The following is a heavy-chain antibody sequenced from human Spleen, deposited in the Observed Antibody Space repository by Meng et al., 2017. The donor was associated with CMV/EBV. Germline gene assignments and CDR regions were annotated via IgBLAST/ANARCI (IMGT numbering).Heavy chain of an antibody. J-gene: IGHJ4*02. D-gene: IGHD3-10*01. CDR1: VYTFTSYG. CDR2: ISAYNGNT. Sequence: VQLVVCGGGGNRPWASLKVSCRASVYTFTSYGMSWVRQAPGQGLEWMGWISAYNGNTNYAQKLQGRVTMTTDTSTSTAYMELRSLRSDDTAVYYCARPGRVGWGYFDYWGQGTLVTVSS. V-gene: IGHV1-18*01. CDR3: ARPGRVGWGYFDY.